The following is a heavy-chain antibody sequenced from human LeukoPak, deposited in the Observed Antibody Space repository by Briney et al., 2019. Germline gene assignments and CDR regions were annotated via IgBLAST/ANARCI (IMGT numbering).Heavy chain of an antibody. CDR1: GFTFDDYA. CDR3: AKDMGWSYGMDV. D-gene: IGHD6-19*01. V-gene: IGHV3-9*01. CDR2: ISWNSSSI. J-gene: IGHJ6*02. Sequence: GGSLRLSCAASGFTFDDYAMHWVRQAPGKGLEWVSGISWNSSSIGYADSVKGRFTISRDNAKNSLYLQMNSLRAEDTALYYCAKDMGWSYGMDVWGQGTTVTVSS.